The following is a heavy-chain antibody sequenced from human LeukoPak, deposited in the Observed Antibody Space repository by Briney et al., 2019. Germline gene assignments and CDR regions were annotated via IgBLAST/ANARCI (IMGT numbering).Heavy chain of an antibody. D-gene: IGHD3-22*01. CDR2: ISYDGSNK. CDR1: GFTFSSYG. CDR3: TRERDYYDSSYLDY. V-gene: IGHV3-30*03. Sequence: GRSLRLSCAASGFTFSSYGMHWVRQAPGKGLEWVAVISYDGSNKYYADSVKGRFTISRDNSKNTLYLQMNSLRAEDTAVYYCTRERDYYDSSYLDYWGQGTLVTVSS. J-gene: IGHJ4*02.